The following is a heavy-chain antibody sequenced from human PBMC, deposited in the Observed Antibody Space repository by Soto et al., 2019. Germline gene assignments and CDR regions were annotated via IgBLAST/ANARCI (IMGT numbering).Heavy chain of an antibody. CDR1: GFTFSVQW. D-gene: IGHD3-3*01. J-gene: IGHJ4*02. CDR2: INQDVSER. Sequence: PRGSLRLSCAASGFTFSVQWTSWVRQAPGKGLEWVATINQDVSERYYVDSVKGRFSISRDNAKNSLYLQMNSLRAEDTAVYYCTTEEWYYFPSWGQGTLVTVSS. CDR3: TTEEWYYFPS. V-gene: IGHV3-7*03.